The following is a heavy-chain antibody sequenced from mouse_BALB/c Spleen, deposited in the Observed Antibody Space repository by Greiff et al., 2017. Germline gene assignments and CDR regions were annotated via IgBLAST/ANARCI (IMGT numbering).Heavy chain of an antibody. D-gene: IGHD2-14*01. V-gene: IGHV1-5*01. J-gene: IGHJ4*01. CDR1: GYSFTSYW. CDR3: TRYYRYDRGDAMDY. Sequence: EVQLQQSGTVLARPGASVKMSCKASGYSFTSYWMHRVKQRPGQGLEWIGAIYPGNSDTSYNQKFKGKAKLTAVTSASTAYMELSSLTNEDSAVYYCTRYYRYDRGDAMDYWGQGTSVTVSS. CDR2: IYPGNSDT.